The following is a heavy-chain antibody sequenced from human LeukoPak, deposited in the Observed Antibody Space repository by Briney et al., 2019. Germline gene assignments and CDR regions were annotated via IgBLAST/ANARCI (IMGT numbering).Heavy chain of an antibody. Sequence: SQTLSLTCTVSGGSISSGGYYWSWIRQPPGKGLEWIGYIYHSGSTYYNPSLKSRVTISVDRSKNQFSLKLSSVTAADTAVYYCARAIPAASNWFDPWGQGTLVTVSS. CDR2: IYHSGST. CDR1: GGSISSGGYY. D-gene: IGHD2-2*01. J-gene: IGHJ5*02. CDR3: ARAIPAASNWFDP. V-gene: IGHV4-30-2*01.